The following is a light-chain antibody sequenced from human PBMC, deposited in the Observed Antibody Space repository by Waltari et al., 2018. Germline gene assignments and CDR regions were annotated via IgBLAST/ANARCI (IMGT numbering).Light chain of an antibody. CDR3: GAWDASLNGRQL. J-gene: IGLJ3*02. CDR2: SND. V-gene: IGLV1-44*01. Sequence: QSALTQPPSASGTPGQRVTIPCSGGNSVDWYQHLPGTAPKLLIYSNDHRPPGVPDRFSGSRSGSLVISGLQSEDEGDYYCGAWDASLNGRQLFGGGTKLTVL. CDR1: NS.